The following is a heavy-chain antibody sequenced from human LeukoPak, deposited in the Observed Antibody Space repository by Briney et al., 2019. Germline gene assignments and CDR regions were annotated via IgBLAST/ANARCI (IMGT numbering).Heavy chain of an antibody. J-gene: IGHJ4*02. V-gene: IGHV1-58*01. Sequence: ASVKVSCKASGFTFTSSAVQWVRQARGQRLEWIGWIVVGSGNTNYAQKSQERVTITRDMSTSTAYMELSSLRSEDTAVYYCAADRSDSGSYYVLDYWGQGTLVTVSS. CDR3: AADRSDSGSYYVLDY. D-gene: IGHD1-26*01. CDR2: IVVGSGNT. CDR1: GFTFTSSA.